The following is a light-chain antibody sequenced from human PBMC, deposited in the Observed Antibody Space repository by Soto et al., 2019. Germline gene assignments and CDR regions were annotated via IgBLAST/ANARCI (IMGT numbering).Light chain of an antibody. Sequence: EIVLTQSPATLSLSPGERATLSCRASQSVSSSYLAWYQQKPGQAPRLLIYAASTRATGIPDRFSGGGSGTDFTLTISRLEPEDFAVYFCQQFASYPLTFGGGTKVDIK. J-gene: IGKJ4*01. CDR2: AAS. V-gene: IGKV3-20*01. CDR1: QSVSSSY. CDR3: QQFASYPLT.